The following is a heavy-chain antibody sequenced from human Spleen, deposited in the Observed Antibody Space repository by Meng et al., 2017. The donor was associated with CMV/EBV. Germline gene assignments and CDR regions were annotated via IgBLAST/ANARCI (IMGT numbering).Heavy chain of an antibody. V-gene: IGHV1-2*02. D-gene: IGHD3-22*01. CDR1: GYTFTSFY. J-gene: IGHJ4*02. CDR2: INPNSGGT. Sequence: ASVKVSCKASGYTFTSFYMHWVRQAPGQGLEWMGWINPNSGGTNYAQKFQGRVTMTRDTSISTAYMELSRLRSDDTAVYYCARTRSGYYYGDYWGQGTLVTVSS. CDR3: ARTRSGYYYGDY.